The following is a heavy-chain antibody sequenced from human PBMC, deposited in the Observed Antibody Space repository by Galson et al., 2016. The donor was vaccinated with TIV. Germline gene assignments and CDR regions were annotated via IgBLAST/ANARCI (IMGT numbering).Heavy chain of an antibody. CDR2: IDPSNGGT. D-gene: IGHD3-16*01. CDR1: GYTFTRYY. V-gene: IGHV1-46*03. Sequence: SVKVSCKASGYTFTRYYIHWVRQAAGQGLEWMGIIDPSNGGTTYAQKFQGRLTLTRDTSTSTVYFELSSLTSEDTALYYCASPHSGSYDFDYWGQGKLVTVSS. J-gene: IGHJ4*02. CDR3: ASPHSGSYDFDY.